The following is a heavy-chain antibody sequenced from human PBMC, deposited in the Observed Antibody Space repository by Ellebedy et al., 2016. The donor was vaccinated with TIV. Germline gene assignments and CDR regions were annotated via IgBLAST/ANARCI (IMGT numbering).Heavy chain of an antibody. D-gene: IGHD6-13*01. CDR1: GFIFSDYY. J-gene: IGHJ5*02. CDR3: ARDARFIDQQHNWFDP. CDR2: ISSSGTPI. Sequence: SLKISCAASGFIFSDYYMSWIRQAPGKGLEYISYISSSGTPIYYADSVKGRFTISRDNAKNSLDLQMNSLRADDTAVYYCARDARFIDQQHNWFDPWGQGTQVTVSS. V-gene: IGHV3-11*01.